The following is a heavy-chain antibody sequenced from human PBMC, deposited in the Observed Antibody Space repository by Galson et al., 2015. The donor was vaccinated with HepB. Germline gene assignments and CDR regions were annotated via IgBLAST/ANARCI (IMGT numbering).Heavy chain of an antibody. CDR3: ARGLYYDFWSAPGWGDY. D-gene: IGHD3-3*01. J-gene: IGHJ4*02. V-gene: IGHV1-18*01. Sequence: SVKVSCKASGYTFTGYGISWVRQAPGQGPEWMGWIGAYNGNTNYAQKLQGRVTMTTDTSTSTAYMELRSLRSDDTAVYYCARGLYYDFWSAPGWGDYWGQGTLVTVSS. CDR2: IGAYNGNT. CDR1: GYTFTGYG.